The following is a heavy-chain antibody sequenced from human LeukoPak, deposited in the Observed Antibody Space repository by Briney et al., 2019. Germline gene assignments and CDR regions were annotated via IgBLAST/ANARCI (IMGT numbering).Heavy chain of an antibody. V-gene: IGHV1-69*01. J-gene: IGHJ5*02. CDR2: IIPIFGTT. CDR1: GGTFSSYA. D-gene: IGHD3-16*01. CDR3: ARDRMTTSVGWFDP. Sequence: SVKVYCKASGGTFSSYAISWVRQAPGQGLEWMGGIIPIFGTTNYAQKFQGRVTITADESTSTAYMELRSLRSEDTAVYYCARDRMTTSVGWFDPWGQGTLVTVSS.